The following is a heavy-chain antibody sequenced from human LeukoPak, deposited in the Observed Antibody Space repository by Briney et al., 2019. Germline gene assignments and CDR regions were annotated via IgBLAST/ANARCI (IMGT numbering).Heavy chain of an antibody. V-gene: IGHV3-9*01. CDR2: MSWNSGRI. CDR3: AKDSRYSSSSRFDP. J-gene: IGHJ5*02. D-gene: IGHD6-13*01. Sequence: GGSQRLFCAPSGFIFDDYAMHWVRQAPGKGLECLSGMSWNSGRIGYADSVEGRFTISRDNVKNSLYLQMNSLRAEDTALYYCAKDSRYSSSSRFDPWGQGTLVTVSS. CDR1: GFIFDDYA.